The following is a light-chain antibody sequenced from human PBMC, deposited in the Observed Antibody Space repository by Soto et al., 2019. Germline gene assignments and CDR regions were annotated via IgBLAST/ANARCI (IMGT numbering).Light chain of an antibody. CDR1: SSNIGINF. CDR3: ATWDDSLIGPV. Sequence: QSVLAQPPSASGTPGQRVTISCSGSSSNIGINFVYWYQQLPGTAPKLLIYMNNQRPSGVPDRFSASKSGTSVSLAISGLRSEDEADYYCATWDDSLIGPVFGGGTKLTVL. J-gene: IGLJ3*02. CDR2: MNN. V-gene: IGLV1-47*01.